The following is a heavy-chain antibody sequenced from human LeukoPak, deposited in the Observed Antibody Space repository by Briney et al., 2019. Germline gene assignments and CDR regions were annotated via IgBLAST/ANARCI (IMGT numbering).Heavy chain of an antibody. CDR3: ARDRGTAGAFDI. CDR2: IIPIFGTA. V-gene: IGHV1-69*05. CDR1: GGTFSSYA. J-gene: IGHJ3*02. Sequence: SVKVSCXASGGTFSSYAISWVRQAPGQGLEWMGRIIPIFGTANYAQKFQVRVTITTDESTSTAYMELSSLRSEDTAVYYCARDRGTAGAFDIWGQGTMVTVSS. D-gene: IGHD6-13*01.